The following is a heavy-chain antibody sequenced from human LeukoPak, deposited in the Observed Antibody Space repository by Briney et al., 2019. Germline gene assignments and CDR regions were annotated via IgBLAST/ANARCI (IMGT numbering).Heavy chain of an antibody. D-gene: IGHD1-26*01. CDR3: ARDRVQWGDWFFDL. CDR2: IWYDGSNK. V-gene: IGHV3-33*01. Sequence: PGGSLRLSCAASGFTFSSYGMHWVRQAPGKGLEWVAVIWYDGSNKYYADSVKGRFTISRDNSKNTLYLQMNSLRAEDTAVYYCARDRVQWGDWFFDLWGRGTLVTVSS. CDR1: GFTFSSYG. J-gene: IGHJ2*01.